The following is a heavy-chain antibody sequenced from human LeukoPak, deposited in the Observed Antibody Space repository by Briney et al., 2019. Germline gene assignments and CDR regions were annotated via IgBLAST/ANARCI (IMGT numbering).Heavy chain of an antibody. V-gene: IGHV7-4-1*02. CDR2: INTNTGNP. D-gene: IGHD5-18*01. CDR1: GYTFTSYA. CDR3: ARESGPILGLWSTVDY. J-gene: IGHJ4*02. Sequence: GASVKVSCKASGYTFTSYAMNWVRQAPGQGLEWMGWINTNTGNPTYAQGFTGRFVFSLDTSVSTAYLQISSLKAEDTAIYYCARESGPILGLWSTVDYWGQGTLVTVSS.